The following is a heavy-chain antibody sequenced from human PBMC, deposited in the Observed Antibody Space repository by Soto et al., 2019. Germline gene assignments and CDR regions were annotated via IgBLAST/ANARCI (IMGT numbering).Heavy chain of an antibody. CDR1: GYTFTSYG. CDR3: ARIGCSGGSCYSFRSDP. D-gene: IGHD2-15*01. V-gene: IGHV1-18*01. Sequence: QVQLVQSGAEVKKPGASVKVSCKASGYTFTSYGISWVRQAPGQGLEWMGWISAYNGNTNYAQKLQGRVTMTTDTSTSTAYMELRSLRSDDTAVYYWARIGCSGGSCYSFRSDPWGQGTLVTVSS. J-gene: IGHJ5*02. CDR2: ISAYNGNT.